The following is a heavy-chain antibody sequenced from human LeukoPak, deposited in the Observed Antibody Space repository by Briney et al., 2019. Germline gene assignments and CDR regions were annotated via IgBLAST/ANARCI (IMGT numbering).Heavy chain of an antibody. V-gene: IGHV4-30-4*01. CDR2: IYYSGGT. CDR3: ARDSSPITIFSIHPPEFDY. J-gene: IGHJ4*02. CDR1: GGSISSGDYY. D-gene: IGHD3-9*01. Sequence: SETLSLTCTVSGGSISSGDYYWSWIRQPPGKGLEWIGYIYYSGGTYYNPSLKSRVTISVDTSKNQFSLKLSSVTAADTAVYYCARDSSPITIFSIHPPEFDYWGQGTLVTVSS.